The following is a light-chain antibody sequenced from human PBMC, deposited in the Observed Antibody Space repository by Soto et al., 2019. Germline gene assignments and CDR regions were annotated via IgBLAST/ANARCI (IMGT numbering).Light chain of an antibody. J-gene: IGKJ1*01. Sequence: IQMTQSPSTLSSSLGDTVTVTCRASQSVSGWLAWYQQKPGEAPKLLIYDASSLESGVPSRFSGSGSGTEFTLTISSMKPDYFATYYCQQFNSYWTFCQGTKVDIK. CDR1: QSVSGW. CDR3: QQFNSYWT. CDR2: DAS. V-gene: IGKV1-5*01.